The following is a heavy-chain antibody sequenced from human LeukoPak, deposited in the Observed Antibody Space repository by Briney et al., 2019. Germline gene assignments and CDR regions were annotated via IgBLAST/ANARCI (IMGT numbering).Heavy chain of an antibody. D-gene: IGHD2-8*01. CDR2: IYTSGST. V-gene: IGHV4-4*07. Sequence: PSETLSLTRTLSGDPLRRCYCICLRQPAGKGLEWIGRIYTSGSTNYNPSLQSRVTISVDKSKNQFSLKLGSVTAADSAVYYFARDCVRRDAIRPNYMDVWGKGTTVTVSS. CDR1: GDPLRRCY. J-gene: IGHJ6*03. CDR3: ARDCVRRDAIRPNYMDV.